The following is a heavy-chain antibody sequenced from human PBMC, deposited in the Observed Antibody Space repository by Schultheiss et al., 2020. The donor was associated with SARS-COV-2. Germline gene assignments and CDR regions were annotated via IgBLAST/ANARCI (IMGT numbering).Heavy chain of an antibody. V-gene: IGHV3-23*01. D-gene: IGHD3-3*01. Sequence: GGSLRLSCAASGFTFSSYAMSWVRQAPGKGLEWVSAISGSGGSTYYADSVKGRFTISRDNAKNSLYLQMNSLRAEDTAVYYCARDGKLWSGYFDPSAFDIWGQGTMVTVSS. J-gene: IGHJ3*02. CDR3: ARDGKLWSGYFDPSAFDI. CDR1: GFTFSSYA. CDR2: ISGSGGST.